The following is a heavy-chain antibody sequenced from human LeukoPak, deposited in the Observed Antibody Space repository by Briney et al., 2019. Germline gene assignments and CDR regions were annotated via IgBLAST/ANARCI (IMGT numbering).Heavy chain of an antibody. CDR2: IHISGST. V-gene: IGHV4-4*07. CDR3: ARDNPARVTATLDY. D-gene: IGHD2-21*02. Sequence: SETLSLTCTVSGGSISGDFWSWIRQPPGKGLEWIGRIHISGSTNYNPSLMSRVTMSLATSKTQFSLHLSSVTAADTAVYYCARDNPARVTATLDYWAQATLVTVSS. J-gene: IGHJ4*02. CDR1: GGSISGDF.